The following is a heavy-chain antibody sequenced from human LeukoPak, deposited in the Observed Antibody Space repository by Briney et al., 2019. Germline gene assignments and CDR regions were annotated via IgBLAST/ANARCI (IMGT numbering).Heavy chain of an antibody. CDR3: ATYTMVRGADAFDI. CDR1: GFSFSSYA. D-gene: IGHD3-10*01. V-gene: IGHV3-30*09. CDR2: ISYDGSNK. J-gene: IGHJ3*02. Sequence: PGRSLRLSCAASGFSFSSYAMHWVRQAPGKGLEWVAVISYDGSNKYYADSVKGRFAISRDNSKNTLYLQMNSLRAEDTAVYYCATYTMVRGADAFDIWGQGTMVTVSS.